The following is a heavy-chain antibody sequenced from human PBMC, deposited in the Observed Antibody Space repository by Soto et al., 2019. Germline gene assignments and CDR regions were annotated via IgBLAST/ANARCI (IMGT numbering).Heavy chain of an antibody. CDR1: GGTFSSYA. V-gene: IGHV1-69*01. D-gene: IGHD5-12*01. Sequence: QVQLVQSGAEVKKPGSSVKVSCKASGGTFSSYAISWVRQAPGQGLEWMGGIIPIFGTANYAQKFQGRVTITADESASTAYMELSSLRSEDTAVYYCALGGRDGYAYRGGFDYWGQGTLVTVSS. J-gene: IGHJ4*02. CDR2: IIPIFGTA. CDR3: ALGGRDGYAYRGGFDY.